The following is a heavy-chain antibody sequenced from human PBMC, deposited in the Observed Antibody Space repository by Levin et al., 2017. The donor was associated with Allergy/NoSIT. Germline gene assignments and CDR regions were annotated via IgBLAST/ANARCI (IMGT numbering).Heavy chain of an antibody. J-gene: IGHJ3*02. Sequence: PGGSLRLSCAASGFTFSSYWMHWVRQAPGKGLVWVSRINSDGSSTSYADSVKGRFTISRDNAKNTLYLQMNSLRAEDTAVYYCARAAGAGIAFDIWGQGTMVTVSS. D-gene: IGHD6-19*01. V-gene: IGHV3-74*01. CDR1: GFTFSSYW. CDR3: ARAAGAGIAFDI. CDR2: INSDGSST.